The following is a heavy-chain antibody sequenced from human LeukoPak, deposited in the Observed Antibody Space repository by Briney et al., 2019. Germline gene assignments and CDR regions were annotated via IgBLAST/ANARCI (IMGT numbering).Heavy chain of an antibody. CDR1: GVSISSSNW. V-gene: IGHV4-4*02. CDR2: IYHSGST. Sequence: PSETLSLTCAVSGVSISSSNWWSWVRQPPGKGLEWIGEIYHSGSTNYNPSLKSRVTISVDKSKNQFSLKLSSVTAADTAVYYCVANMVRGVPVIDYWGQGTLVTVSS. CDR3: VANMVRGVPVIDY. D-gene: IGHD3-10*01. J-gene: IGHJ4*02.